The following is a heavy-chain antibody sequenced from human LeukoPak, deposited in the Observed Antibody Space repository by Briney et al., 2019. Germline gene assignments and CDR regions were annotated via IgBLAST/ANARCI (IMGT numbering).Heavy chain of an antibody. D-gene: IGHD3-22*01. CDR2: ISSSGDSI. V-gene: IGHV3-23*01. J-gene: IGHJ4*02. CDR1: GFTFSNYA. Sequence: GGSLRLSCTASGFTFSNYAMSWVRQAPGKGLEWVSTISSSGDSIYYADSVKGRFTISRDNAKNSLYLQMNSLRAEDTAVYYCARHSSGYFRLDYWSQGTLVTVSS. CDR3: ARHSSGYFRLDY.